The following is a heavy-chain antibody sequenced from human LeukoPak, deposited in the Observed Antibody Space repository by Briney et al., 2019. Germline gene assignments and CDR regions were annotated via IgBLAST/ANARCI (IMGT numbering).Heavy chain of an antibody. CDR3: ARVPYYDSSGYSTFDFDY. D-gene: IGHD3-22*01. CDR1: GGSISSGGYY. J-gene: IGHJ4*02. V-gene: IGHV4-31*03. Sequence: PSETLSLTCTVSGGSISSGGYYWSWIRQHPGKGLEWIGYIYYSGSTYYNPSLKSRVTISVDTSKNQFSLKLSSVTAADTAVYYCARVPYYDSSGYSTFDFDYWGRGSLVTVSS. CDR2: IYYSGST.